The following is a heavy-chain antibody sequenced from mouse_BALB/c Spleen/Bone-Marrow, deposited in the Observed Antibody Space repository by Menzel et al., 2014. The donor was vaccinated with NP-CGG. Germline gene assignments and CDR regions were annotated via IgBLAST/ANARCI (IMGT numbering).Heavy chain of an antibody. CDR2: IWAGGST. CDR1: GFSLTSFG. J-gene: IGHJ2*01. Sequence: QVQLKESGPDLVAPSQSLSITCTVSGFSLTSFGIHWVRQPPGKGLEWLGVIWAGGSTNYNSALMSRLSISKDNSKSQVFLKMNSLQTDDTAMYYCARGYYGYDRGYYFDYWGQGTTLTVSS. V-gene: IGHV2-9*02. CDR3: ARGYYGYDRGYYFDY. D-gene: IGHD2-2*01.